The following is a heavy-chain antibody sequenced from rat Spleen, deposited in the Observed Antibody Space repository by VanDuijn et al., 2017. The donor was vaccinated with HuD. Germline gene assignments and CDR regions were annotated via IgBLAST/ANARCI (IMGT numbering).Heavy chain of an antibody. CDR2: ISSGGTS. Sequence: QVQLKESGPGLVQPSQTLSLTCTVPGFSLTSYTLSWVRQSPGKGLEWIGAISSGGTSYYNSVLNPRVSISRDISKSQVFLKMNSLQTEDTAMYFCARGWERFAYWGQGTLVTVSS. J-gene: IGHJ3*01. CDR3: ARGWERFAY. V-gene: IGHV2-6*01. CDR1: GFSLTSYT. D-gene: IGHD5-1*01.